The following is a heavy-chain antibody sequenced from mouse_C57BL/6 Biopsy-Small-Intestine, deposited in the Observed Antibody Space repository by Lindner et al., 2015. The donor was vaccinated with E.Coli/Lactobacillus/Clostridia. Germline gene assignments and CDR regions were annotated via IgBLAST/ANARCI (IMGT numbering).Heavy chain of an antibody. CDR1: GFTFSDYG. D-gene: IGHD1-1*01. V-gene: IGHV5-17*01. CDR2: ISSGSSTI. J-gene: IGHJ3*01. Sequence: VQLQESGGGLVKPGGSLKLSCAASGFTFSDYGMHWIRQAPERGLEWVAFISSGSSTIYYADTVKGRFTVSRDNAKNTLFLQMTSPRSEDTAMYYCARDYYGVPFAYWGQGTLVTVSA. CDR3: ARDYYGVPFAY.